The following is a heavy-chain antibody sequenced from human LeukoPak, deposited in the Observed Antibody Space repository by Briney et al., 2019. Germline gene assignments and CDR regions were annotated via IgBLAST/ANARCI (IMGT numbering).Heavy chain of an antibody. CDR1: GFTFSSYE. J-gene: IGHJ6*03. CDR3: ARANIVVVVAATENYMDV. D-gene: IGHD2-15*01. Sequence: PGGSLRLSCAASGFTFSSYEMNWVRQAPGKGLEWVSYISSSGSTIYYADSVKGRFTISRDNAKNSLYLQMNSLRAEDTAVYYCARANIVVVVAATENYMDVWGKGTTVTISS. CDR2: ISSSGSTI. V-gene: IGHV3-48*03.